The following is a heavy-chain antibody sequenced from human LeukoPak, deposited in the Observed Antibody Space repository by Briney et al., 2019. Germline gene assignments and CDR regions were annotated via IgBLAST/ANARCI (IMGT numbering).Heavy chain of an antibody. CDR3: ARGGYSFDY. V-gene: IGHV3-7*01. CDR1: GFSLSGYW. CDR2: LHADGSEY. D-gene: IGHD5-12*01. Sequence: GGSLRLSCVGSGFSLSGYWMSWVSQAPGKGLEWVARLHADGSEYSYVGSVNGRFTISGDNAKNSLYLQMNSLRVDDTAVYYCARGGYSFDYLGQGTLVTVSS. J-gene: IGHJ4*02.